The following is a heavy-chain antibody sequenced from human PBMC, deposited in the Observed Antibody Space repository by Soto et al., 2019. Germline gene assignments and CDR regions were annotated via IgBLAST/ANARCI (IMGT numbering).Heavy chain of an antibody. J-gene: IGHJ4*02. V-gene: IGHV3-7*01. CDR3: SRPLNS. CDR2: ISPDGSEK. CDR1: GFTFSSFW. Sequence: GGSLRLSCAASGFTFSSFWMDWVRQPPGKGLEWVANISPDGSEKHYVDSVKGRFTISRDNARNSLYLQMRSLTAEDSALYYCSRPLNSWGQGTRVTVSS.